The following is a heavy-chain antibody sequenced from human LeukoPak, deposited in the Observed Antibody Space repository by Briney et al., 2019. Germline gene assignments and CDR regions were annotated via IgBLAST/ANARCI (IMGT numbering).Heavy chain of an antibody. D-gene: IGHD3-22*01. CDR3: ARQGPTYYYDSSGYYYVNYYYYMDV. J-gene: IGHJ6*03. Sequence: SETLSLTCTVSGGSISSSSYYWGWIRQPPGKGLEWIGGIYYSGSTYYNPSLKSRVTISVDTSKNQFSLKLSSVTAADTAVYYCARQGPTYYYDSSGYYYVNYYYYMDVWGKGTTVTISS. CDR2: IYYSGST. V-gene: IGHV4-39*01. CDR1: GGSISSSSYY.